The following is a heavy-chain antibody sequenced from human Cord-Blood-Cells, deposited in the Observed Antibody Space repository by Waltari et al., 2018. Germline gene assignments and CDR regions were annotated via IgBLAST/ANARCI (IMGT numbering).Heavy chain of an antibody. V-gene: IGHV4-34*01. D-gene: IGHD7-27*01. CDR1: GGSFSGYY. CDR3: ARRPGPTGLFDY. J-gene: IGHJ4*02. CDR2: INHSGST. Sequence: QVQLQQWGAGLLKPSETLSLTCAVYGGSFSGYYWSWIRQPPGKGLEWIGEINHSGSTNYNPSLKSRVTISVDTSKNQFSQKLSSVTAADTAVYYCARRPGPTGLFDYWGQGTLVTVSS.